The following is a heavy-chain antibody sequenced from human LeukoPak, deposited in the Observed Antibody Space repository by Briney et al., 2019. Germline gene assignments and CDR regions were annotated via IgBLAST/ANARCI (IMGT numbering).Heavy chain of an antibody. V-gene: IGHV3-11*01. Sequence: PSETLSLTCAVYGGSFSGYYWSWIRQPPGKGLEWVSYISSSGSSIYSDSVKGRFTISRDNAKNPLYLQMNSLRAEDTAVYYCATWTGIIPYWGQGTLVTVSS. CDR3: ATWTGIIPY. D-gene: IGHD1-14*01. CDR2: ISSSGSSI. CDR1: GGSFSGYY. J-gene: IGHJ4*02.